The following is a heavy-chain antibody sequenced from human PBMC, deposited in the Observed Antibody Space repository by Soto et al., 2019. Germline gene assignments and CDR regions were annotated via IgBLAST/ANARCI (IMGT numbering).Heavy chain of an antibody. Sequence: QVHLVDSGGDVVQPGGSLRLSCTGSGFTFGNYGRHWVRQAPGKGLEWVASTSYEGNNKYYADSLKGRFTISRDNSKKVVLLQSPSPGPEDTSVYYGAKGGGSVRDFDEWGEGVLVTVSS. J-gene: IGHJ4*02. CDR2: TSYEGNNK. CDR3: AKGGGSVRDFDE. V-gene: IGHV3-30*18. CDR1: GFTFGNYG. D-gene: IGHD3-16*01.